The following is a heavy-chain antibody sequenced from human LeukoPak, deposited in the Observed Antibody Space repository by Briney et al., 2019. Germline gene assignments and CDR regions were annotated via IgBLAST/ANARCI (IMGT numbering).Heavy chain of an antibody. CDR3: ARDGSGSSGWYNFDY. J-gene: IGHJ4*02. V-gene: IGHV4-59*01. CDR2: IYYSGST. D-gene: IGHD6-19*01. Sequence: SETLSLTCTVSGGSISSYYGSWIRQPPGKGLEWMGYIYYSGSTNYNPSLKSRVTISVDTSKNQFSLKLSSVTAADTAVYYCARDGSGSSGWYNFDYWGQGTLVTVSS. CDR1: GGSISSYY.